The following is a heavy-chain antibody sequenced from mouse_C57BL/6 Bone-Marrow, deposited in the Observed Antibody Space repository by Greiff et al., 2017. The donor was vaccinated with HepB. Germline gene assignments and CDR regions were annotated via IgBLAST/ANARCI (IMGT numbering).Heavy chain of an antibody. J-gene: IGHJ3*01. Sequence: VQLQHSGAELVRPGASVKLSCTASGFNIKDDYMHWVKQRPEQGLEWIGWIDPENGDTEYASKFQGKATITADTSSNTAYLQLSSLTSEDTAVYYCTTDYYGSSPFAYWGQGTLVTVSA. CDR1: GFNIKDDY. CDR3: TTDYYGSSPFAY. V-gene: IGHV14-4*01. CDR2: IDPENGDT. D-gene: IGHD1-1*01.